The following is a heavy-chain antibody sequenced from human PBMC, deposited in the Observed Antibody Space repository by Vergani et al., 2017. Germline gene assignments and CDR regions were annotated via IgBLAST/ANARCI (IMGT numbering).Heavy chain of an antibody. D-gene: IGHD1-26*01. CDR2: IKTNTGNP. V-gene: IGHV7-4-1*02. CDR1: GYTFTRYA. CDR3: ARGWWELLRPRTYFGY. Sequence: QVQLVQSGSELKKPGASVKVSCKASGYTFTRYAMNWVRQAPGQGPEWMGWIKTNTGNPTYAQCFTGRFVFYLGTSVRTAYLQISSLKAEDTAVYYCARGWWELLRPRTYFGYWGQGTLVTVAS. J-gene: IGHJ4*02.